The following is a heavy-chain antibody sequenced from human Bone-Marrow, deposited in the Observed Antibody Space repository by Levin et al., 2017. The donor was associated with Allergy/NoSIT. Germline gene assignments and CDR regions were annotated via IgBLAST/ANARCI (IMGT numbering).Heavy chain of an antibody. D-gene: IGHD6-19*01. CDR2: ISDSGSTT. Sequence: GGSLRLSCAASGFTFTTLAMIWVRQSPGRGLEWVSSISDSGSTTYYADSVKGLFTISRDNSKNTLYLHMSSLRAEDTAVDYCARDQLRTSGWYRMEYWGQGTLVTVSS. CDR3: ARDQLRTSGWYRMEY. V-gene: IGHV3-23*01. CDR1: GFTFTTLA. J-gene: IGHJ4*02.